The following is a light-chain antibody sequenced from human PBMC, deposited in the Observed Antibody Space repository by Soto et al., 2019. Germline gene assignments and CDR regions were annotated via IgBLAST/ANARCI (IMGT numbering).Light chain of an antibody. CDR2: AAS. CDR3: QQSYSTPWFT. V-gene: IGKV1-39*01. Sequence: DIQMTQSPSSLSASVGDRVTITCRASQSISSYLNWYQQKPGKAPKLLIYAASSLQSGVPSRFSGSGSGTYFTLTISSLQPEDFATYYCQQSYSTPWFTFGPGTKVDIK. CDR1: QSISSY. J-gene: IGKJ3*01.